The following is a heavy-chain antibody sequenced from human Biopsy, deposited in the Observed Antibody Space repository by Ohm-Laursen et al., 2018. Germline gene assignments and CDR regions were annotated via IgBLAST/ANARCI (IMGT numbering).Heavy chain of an antibody. J-gene: IGHJ4*02. Sequence: SVKASCKTSSYTFTDYNIHWMRQAPGQGLEWLGYINCKTGATNYAQKFQGTVTMTRDTSISTAYLALGSLRSADTAIYYCARDPLNGHKHFDYWGQGSLVTVSS. CDR1: SYTFTDYN. V-gene: IGHV1-2*02. CDR2: INCKTGAT. D-gene: IGHD2-8*01. CDR3: ARDPLNGHKHFDY.